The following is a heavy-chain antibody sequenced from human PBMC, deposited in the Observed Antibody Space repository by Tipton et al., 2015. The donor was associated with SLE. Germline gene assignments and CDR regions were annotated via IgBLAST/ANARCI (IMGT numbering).Heavy chain of an antibody. J-gene: IGHJ4*02. Sequence: TLSLTCTVSGGSISSYYWSWIRQPAGKGLEWIGRIYTSGSTNYKPSLKNRVSMSVDTSKKQFSLSLSSVTAADTAVYYCAKSGRSSSFLFEYWSQGTLVTVSS. CDR3: AKSGRSSSFLFEY. V-gene: IGHV4-4*07. CDR1: GGSISSYY. D-gene: IGHD6-6*01. CDR2: IYTSGST.